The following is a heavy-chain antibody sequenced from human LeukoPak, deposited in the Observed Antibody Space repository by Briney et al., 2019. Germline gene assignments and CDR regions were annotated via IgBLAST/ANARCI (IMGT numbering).Heavy chain of an antibody. CDR3: ARDPSGIAPWFAP. CDR2: ISSSSSYI. CDR1: GFTFSSYS. D-gene: IGHD6-13*01. V-gene: IGHV3-21*01. J-gene: IGHJ5*02. Sequence: GGSLRLSCASPGFTFSSYSMNWVRQAPGKGLEWVSSISSSSSYIYYADSVKGRFTISRDNAKNSLYLQMSSLRAEDTAVYCCARDPSGIAPWFAPWGQGTLVTVSS.